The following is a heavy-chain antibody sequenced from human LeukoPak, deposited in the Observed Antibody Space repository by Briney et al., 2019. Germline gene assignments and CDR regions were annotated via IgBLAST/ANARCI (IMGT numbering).Heavy chain of an antibody. Sequence: PGGSLRLSCAASGFTFSSYGMHWVRQAPGKGLEWVAVISYDGSNKYYADSVKGRFTISRDNSKNTLYLQMNSLRAEDTAVYYCASTISLTLLDYWGQGTLVTVSS. CDR1: GFTFSSYG. CDR3: ASTISLTLLDY. CDR2: ISYDGSNK. J-gene: IGHJ4*02. D-gene: IGHD3-16*02. V-gene: IGHV3-30*03.